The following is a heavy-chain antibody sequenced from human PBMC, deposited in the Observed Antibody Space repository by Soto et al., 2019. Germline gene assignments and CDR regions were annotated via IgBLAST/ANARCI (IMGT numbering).Heavy chain of an antibody. CDR2: IYYSGST. Sequence: SETLSLTCTVSGGSISSYYWSWIRQPPGKGLEWIGYIYYSGSTNYNPSLKSRVTISVDTSKNQFSLKLSSVTAADTAVYYCARLWEGLDAFDIWGQGXMVTVSS. J-gene: IGHJ3*02. CDR3: ARLWEGLDAFDI. D-gene: IGHD1-26*01. CDR1: GGSISSYY. V-gene: IGHV4-59*08.